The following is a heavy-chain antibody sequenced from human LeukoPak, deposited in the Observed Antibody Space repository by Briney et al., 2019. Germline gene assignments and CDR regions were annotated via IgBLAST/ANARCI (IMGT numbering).Heavy chain of an antibody. D-gene: IGHD3-22*01. CDR2: ISGSGGST. CDR3: AKRPSYYYDLVAPYY. Sequence: PGGPLRLSCAASGFTFNTYWMSWVRQAPGKGLEWVSAISGSGGSTYYADSVKGRFTNSRDNSKNTLYLQMNSLRAEDTAVYYCAKRPSYYYDLVAPYYWGQGTLVTVSS. V-gene: IGHV3-23*01. J-gene: IGHJ4*02. CDR1: GFTFNTYW.